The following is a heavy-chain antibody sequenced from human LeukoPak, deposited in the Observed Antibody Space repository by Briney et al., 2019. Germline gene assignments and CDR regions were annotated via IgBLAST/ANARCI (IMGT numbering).Heavy chain of an antibody. CDR2: ISDSGRST. J-gene: IGHJ4*02. CDR3: VRHDSYIPY. Sequence: GGSLRLSCAASGLRFNNYAMSWVRQATGKGLEWVSGISDSGRSTYYADSVKGRFTISRDNSKNTVHLQMNNLRVDDTAVYFCVRHDSYIPYWGQGTLVTVSS. CDR1: GLRFNNYA. D-gene: IGHD5-18*01. V-gene: IGHV3-23*01.